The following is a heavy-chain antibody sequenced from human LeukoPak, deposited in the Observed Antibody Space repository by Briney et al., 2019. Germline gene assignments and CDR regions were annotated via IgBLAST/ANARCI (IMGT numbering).Heavy chain of an antibody. CDR3: AKVGYYYGSGSPHAFDI. V-gene: IGHV3-23*01. CDR2: ISGSGGST. Sequence: PGGSLRLSCAASGFTFSSYAMSWVRQAPGKGLEWVSAISGSGGSTYCADSVKGRFTISRDNSKNTLYLQMNSLRAEDTAVYYCAKVGYYYGSGSPHAFDIWGQGTMVTVSS. D-gene: IGHD3-10*01. CDR1: GFTFSSYA. J-gene: IGHJ3*02.